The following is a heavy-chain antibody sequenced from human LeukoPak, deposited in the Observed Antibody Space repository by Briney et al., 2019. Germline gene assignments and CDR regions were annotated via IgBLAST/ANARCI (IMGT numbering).Heavy chain of an antibody. J-gene: IGHJ4*02. Sequence: SVKVSCKASGGTFSSYAISWVRQAPGQGLEWMGGIIPIFGTANYAQKFQGRVTITADESTSTAYMELSSLRSEDTAVYYCWRYDCSSTSCPKDYWGQGTLVTVSS. D-gene: IGHD2-2*01. CDR1: GGTFSSYA. CDR2: IIPIFGTA. V-gene: IGHV1-69*13. CDR3: WRYDCSSTSCPKDY.